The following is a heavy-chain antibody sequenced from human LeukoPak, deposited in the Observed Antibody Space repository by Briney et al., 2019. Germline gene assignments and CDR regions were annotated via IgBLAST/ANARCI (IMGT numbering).Heavy chain of an antibody. D-gene: IGHD1-14*01. CDR3: ARDLNL. V-gene: IGHV3-48*01. CDR2: ISSSSSTI. J-gene: IGHJ4*02. CDR1: GFNYNTYW. Sequence: GGSLRLSCVASGFNYNTYWMSWVRQAPGKGLEWVSYISSSSSTIYYADSVKGRFTISRDNAKNSLYLQMNSLRAEDTAVYYCARDLNLWGQGTLVTVSS.